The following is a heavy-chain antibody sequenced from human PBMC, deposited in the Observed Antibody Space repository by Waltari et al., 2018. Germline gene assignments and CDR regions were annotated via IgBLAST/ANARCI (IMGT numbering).Heavy chain of an antibody. CDR1: GYTFTSYD. V-gene: IGHV1-8*02. CDR2: MNPNSGNT. Sequence: QVQLVQSGAEVKKPGASVKVSCKASGYTFTSYDINWVRQATGQGLEWMGWMNPNSGNTGYAQKFQGRVTMTRNTSISTAYMELSSLRSEDTAVYYCASSYGDYLYYYYGMDVWGQGTTVTVSS. CDR3: ASSYGDYLYYYYGMDV. J-gene: IGHJ6*02. D-gene: IGHD4-17*01.